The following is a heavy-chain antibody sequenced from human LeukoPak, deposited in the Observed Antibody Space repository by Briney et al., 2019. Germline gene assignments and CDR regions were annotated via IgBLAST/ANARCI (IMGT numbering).Heavy chain of an antibody. CDR1: GFTFSSYS. V-gene: IGHV3-21*01. D-gene: IGHD4-17*01. CDR2: ISSSSSYI. J-gene: IGHJ4*02. CDR3: AKSVDYGDYRLDY. Sequence: GGSLRLSCAASGFTFSSYSMNWVRQAPGEGLEWVSSISSSSSYIYYADSVKGRFTISRDNAKNSLYLQMNSLRAEDTAVYYCAKSVDYGDYRLDYWGQGTLVTVSS.